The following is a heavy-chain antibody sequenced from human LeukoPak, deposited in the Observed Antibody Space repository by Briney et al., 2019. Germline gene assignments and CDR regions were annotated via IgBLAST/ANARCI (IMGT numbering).Heavy chain of an antibody. CDR2: INHSGST. Sequence: SETLSLTCAVYGGSFSGYYWSWIRQPPGKGLEWIGEINHSGSTNYNPSLKSRVTISVDTSKNQFSLKLSSVTAADTAVYYCAREGAVAGTNWFDPWGQGTLVTVSS. J-gene: IGHJ5*02. V-gene: IGHV4-34*01. CDR1: GGSFSGYY. D-gene: IGHD6-19*01. CDR3: AREGAVAGTNWFDP.